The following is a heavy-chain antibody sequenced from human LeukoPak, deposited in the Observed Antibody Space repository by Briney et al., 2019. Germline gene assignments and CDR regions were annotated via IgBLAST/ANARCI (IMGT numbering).Heavy chain of an antibody. D-gene: IGHD3-22*01. J-gene: IGHJ6*02. CDR1: GFIFSSYS. CDR3: AIRGYYDTSYSYYYHALDV. V-gene: IGHV3-23*01. Sequence: PGGSLRLSCAASGFIFSSYSMSWVRQAPGKGLEWVSVITGSGGNTYYADSVKGRFTISKDNSKNTVYLQMNSLRDKDTGVYYCAIRGYYDTSYSYYYHALDVWGQGTTVTVSS. CDR2: ITGSGGNT.